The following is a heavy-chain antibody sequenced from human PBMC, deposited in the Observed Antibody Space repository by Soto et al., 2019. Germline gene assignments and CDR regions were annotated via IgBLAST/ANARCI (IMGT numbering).Heavy chain of an antibody. Sequence: EVQLLESGGGLVQPGGSLRLSCAASGFTFSSYAMSWVRQAPGKGLEWVSAISGSGGSTYYADSVKGRFTISRDNSKNTLYLQMNSLRAEDAVVYYCAKDLWCGELLAPYYFDYWGQGTLVTVSS. CDR3: AKDLWCGELLAPYYFDY. CDR2: ISGSGGST. V-gene: IGHV3-23*01. J-gene: IGHJ4*02. D-gene: IGHD3-10*01. CDR1: GFTFSSYA.